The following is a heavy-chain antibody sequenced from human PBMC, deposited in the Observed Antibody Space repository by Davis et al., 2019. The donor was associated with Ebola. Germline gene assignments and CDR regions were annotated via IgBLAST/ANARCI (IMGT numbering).Heavy chain of an antibody. Sequence: GESLKIPCAASGFPLSTYWMQLVRQVPGQGLVWVSHLNGDGSGTTYADSVRGRFTISRDNAKNTLYLQMNNLRPEDTAVYYCVRDNWGVELWGQGTLVTVST. J-gene: IGHJ4*02. V-gene: IGHV3-74*01. CDR2: LNGDGSGT. D-gene: IGHD7-27*01. CDR3: VRDNWGVEL. CDR1: GFPLSTYW.